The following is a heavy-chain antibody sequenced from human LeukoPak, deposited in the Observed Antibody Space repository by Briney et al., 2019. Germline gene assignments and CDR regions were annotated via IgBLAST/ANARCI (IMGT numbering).Heavy chain of an antibody. J-gene: IGHJ4*02. D-gene: IGHD2/OR15-2a*01. CDR1: GFTFSSYA. Sequence: PGGSLRLSCAASGFTFSSYAMSWVRQAPGKGLEWVSAIRRSDGNTYYADSVKGRFTISRDNSKNTLYLQMNSLRAEDTAVYYCAKVPYTSFNYYFDYWGQGTLVTVSS. CDR2: IRRSDGNT. CDR3: AKVPYTSFNYYFDY. V-gene: IGHV3-23*01.